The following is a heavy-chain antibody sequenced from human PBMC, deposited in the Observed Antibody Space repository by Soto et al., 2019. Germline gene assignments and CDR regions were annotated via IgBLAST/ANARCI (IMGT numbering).Heavy chain of an antibody. Sequence: GGSLRLSCVFSGFTFSTYTMNWVRQAPGKGLEWVSSINGRSNYVYYADSVKGRFTISRDNAKNSLYLQMDRLRAEDTAIYYCAREDGVVGSSSAFDHWGLGTLVTVS. CDR1: GFTFSTYT. J-gene: IGHJ4*02. CDR2: INGRSNYV. CDR3: AREDGVVGSSSAFDH. D-gene: IGHD1-26*01. V-gene: IGHV3-21*01.